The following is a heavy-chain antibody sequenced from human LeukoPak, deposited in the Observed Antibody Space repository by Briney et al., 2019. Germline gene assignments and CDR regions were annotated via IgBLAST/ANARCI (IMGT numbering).Heavy chain of an antibody. V-gene: IGHV1-18*01. Sequence: ASVKVSCKASGYIFFNYGVTWVRQAPGQGLEWVGWITVYDGHTKYAQSLQDRVTMTTDTSTHTAYMELKDLRSDDTAVYFCAREAGRGGTYSCPDYWGQGTLVTVSS. D-gene: IGHD2-15*01. J-gene: IGHJ4*02. CDR2: ITVYDGHT. CDR3: AREAGRGGTYSCPDY. CDR1: GYIFFNYG.